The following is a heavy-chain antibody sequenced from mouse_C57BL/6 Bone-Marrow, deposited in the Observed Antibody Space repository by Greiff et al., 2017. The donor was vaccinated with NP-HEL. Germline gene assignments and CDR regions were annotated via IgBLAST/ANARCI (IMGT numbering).Heavy chain of an antibody. CDR3: ARLYYYGSSYRFDY. V-gene: IGHV5-15*01. CDR1: GFTFSDYG. Sequence: DVKLVESGGGLVQPGGSLKLSCAASGFTFSDYGMAWVRQAPRKGPEWVAFISNLAYSIYYADTVTGRFTISRENAKNTLYLEMSSLRSEDTAMYYCARLYYYGSSYRFDYWGQGTTLTVAS. J-gene: IGHJ2*01. D-gene: IGHD1-1*01. CDR2: ISNLAYSI.